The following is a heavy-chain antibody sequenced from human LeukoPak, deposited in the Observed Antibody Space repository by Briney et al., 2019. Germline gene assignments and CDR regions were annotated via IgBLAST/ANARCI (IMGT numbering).Heavy chain of an antibody. D-gene: IGHD3-10*01. CDR2: ISGSGDTT. V-gene: IGHV3-23*01. Sequence: GGSLRLSCAASGFTFSSYAMNWVRQAPGKGLERVSHISGSGDTTYYADSVKGRFTISRDNSKNTLYLQMNSLRADDTAVYYCAKDMEGSVADYYDYWGQGTLVTVSS. CDR1: GFTFSSYA. J-gene: IGHJ4*02. CDR3: AKDMEGSVADYYDY.